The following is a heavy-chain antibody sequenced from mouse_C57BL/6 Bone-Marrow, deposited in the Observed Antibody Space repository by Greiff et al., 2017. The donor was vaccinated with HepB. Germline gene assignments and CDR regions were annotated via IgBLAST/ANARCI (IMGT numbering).Heavy chain of an antibody. CDR3: ARRVDYYAMDY. Sequence: VQLQQSGAELARPGASVKLSCKASGYTFTSYGISWVKQRTGQGLEWIGEIYPRSGNTYYNEKLKGKATLTADKSSSTAYMELNSLTSEDSAVYFCARRVDYYAMDYWGQGTSVTVSS. CDR2: IYPRSGNT. D-gene: IGHD1-1*01. CDR1: GYTFTSYG. V-gene: IGHV1-81*01. J-gene: IGHJ4*01.